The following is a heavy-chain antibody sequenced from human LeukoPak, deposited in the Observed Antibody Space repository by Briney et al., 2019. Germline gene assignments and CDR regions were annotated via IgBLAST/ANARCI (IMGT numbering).Heavy chain of an antibody. CDR1: SGSIGTYY. D-gene: IGHD1-26*01. CDR2: ISYSGST. J-gene: IGHJ4*02. CDR3: ARQAGSFTTFDF. V-gene: IGHV4-59*08. Sequence: PSETLSLTCTVSSGSIGTYYLAWIRQTPGKGLEWIGYISYSGSTKHNPSLTHRITISLDTSKNQFSLELRSMTAADTAMYYCARQAGSFTTFDFWGQGTLVTVSS.